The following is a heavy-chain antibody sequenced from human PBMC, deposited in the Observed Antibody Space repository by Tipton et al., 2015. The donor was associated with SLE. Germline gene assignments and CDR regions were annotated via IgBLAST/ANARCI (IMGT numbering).Heavy chain of an antibody. CDR3: ARRAYDSSQEFWSGFLYLDN. V-gene: IGHV3-23*01. J-gene: IGHJ4*02. Sequence: GSLRLSCVASGFTFSSYTMTWVRQAPGKGLEWVSGISGSGGSTYYADSVKGRFTISRDNPKTTVFLQMNSLGAEDTAMYYCARRAYDSSQEFWSGFLYLDNWGQGIMVTVSS. CDR2: ISGSGGST. CDR1: GFTFSSYT. D-gene: IGHD3-3*01.